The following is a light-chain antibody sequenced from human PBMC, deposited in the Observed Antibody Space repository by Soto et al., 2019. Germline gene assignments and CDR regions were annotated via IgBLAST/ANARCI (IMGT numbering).Light chain of an antibody. Sequence: FFLTQPPPLSEAPGETVTISPPPPRGSLAGNYVQWYQQRPGSAPTTVIYEDNRRPSGVPDRFSGSIDSSSKSASLTISGLKTEDEADYYCQSYDDRNLYVFGTGTKVTVL. CDR2: EDN. V-gene: IGLV6-57*03. CDR3: QSYDDRNLYV. CDR1: RGSLAGNY. J-gene: IGLJ1*01.